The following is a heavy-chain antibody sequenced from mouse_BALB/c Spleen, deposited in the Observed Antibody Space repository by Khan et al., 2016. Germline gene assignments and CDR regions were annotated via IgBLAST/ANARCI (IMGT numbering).Heavy chain of an antibody. Sequence: VQLQQSGPELMKPGASVKISCKASGYSFTSYYMHWVKQSHGKSLEWIGYIDPFNGGTSYNQKFKGKATSTVDKSSSTAYMHLSSLTSEDSAVXYCASSTQSFYAMDYWGQGTSVTVSS. CDR3: ASSTQSFYAMDY. J-gene: IGHJ4*01. V-gene: IGHV1S135*01. D-gene: IGHD1-1*01. CDR2: IDPFNGGT. CDR1: GYSFTSYY.